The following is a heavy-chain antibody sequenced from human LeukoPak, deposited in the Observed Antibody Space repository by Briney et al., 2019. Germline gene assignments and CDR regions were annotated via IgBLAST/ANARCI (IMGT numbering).Heavy chain of an antibody. Sequence: KPSQTLSLTCTVSGGSISSGGYYWSWIRQHPGKGLEWIGYIYYSGSTYHNPSLKSRVTISVDTSKNQFSLKLSSVTAADTAVYYCARGIYRDPYYFDYWGQGTLVTVSS. CDR2: IYYSGST. V-gene: IGHV4-31*03. J-gene: IGHJ4*02. D-gene: IGHD1-14*01. CDR3: ARGIYRDPYYFDY. CDR1: GGSISSGGYY.